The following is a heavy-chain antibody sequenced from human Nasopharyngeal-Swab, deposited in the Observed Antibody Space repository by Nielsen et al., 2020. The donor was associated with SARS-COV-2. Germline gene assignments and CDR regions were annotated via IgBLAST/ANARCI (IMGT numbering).Heavy chain of an antibody. Sequence: RQPPGRGLEWVARISGSGRGTSYADSVKGRFTISRDNSNNMVYLQVDALRADDTAVYYCAKGGLSIYSDSYFFDDWGQGSLVTVSS. D-gene: IGHD1-26*01. J-gene: IGHJ4*02. CDR3: AKGGLSIYSDSYFFDD. V-gene: IGHV3-23*01. CDR2: ISGSGRGT.